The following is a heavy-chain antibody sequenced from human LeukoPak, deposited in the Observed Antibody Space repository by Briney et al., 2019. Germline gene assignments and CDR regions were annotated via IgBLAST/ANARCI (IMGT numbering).Heavy chain of an antibody. CDR1: GYSFTSYW. CDR3: ARAYCGGDCYSPANNWFDP. V-gene: IGHV5-51*01. CDR2: IYPGDSDT. D-gene: IGHD2-21*02. Sequence: GESLKISCKGSGYSFTSYWIGWERQMPGKGLEWMGIIYPGDSDTRYSPSFQGQVTISADKSISTAYLQWSSLKASDTAMYYCARAYCGGDCYSPANNWFDPWGQGTLVTVSS. J-gene: IGHJ5*02.